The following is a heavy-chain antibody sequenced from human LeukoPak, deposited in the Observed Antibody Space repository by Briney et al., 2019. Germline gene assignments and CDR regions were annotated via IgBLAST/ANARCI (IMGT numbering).Heavy chain of an antibody. CDR3: ARFKQLGRSFDS. J-gene: IGHJ4*02. CDR2: IYYSGTT. D-gene: IGHD1-1*01. CDR1: GGSIGKTSYY. V-gene: IGHV4-39*07. Sequence: SETLSLTCTVSGGSIGKTSYYWGWIRQPSGKGLEWIGNIYYSGTTYYNPSLKSRVTISVDTSKNQFSLTLNSVTAADTAVYFCARFKQLGRSFDSWGLGSLVTVSS.